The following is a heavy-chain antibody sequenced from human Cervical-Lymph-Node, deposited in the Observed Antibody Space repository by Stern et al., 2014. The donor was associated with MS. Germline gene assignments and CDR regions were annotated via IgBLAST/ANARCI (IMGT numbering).Heavy chain of an antibody. V-gene: IGHV3-21*01. CDR1: GFTFSSYS. J-gene: IGHJ3*02. CDR3: ARDQGGKYYDSSGYYSDAFDI. CDR2: ISSSCSYI. D-gene: IGHD3-22*01. Sequence: EVQLVESGGGLVKPGGSLRLSCAASGFTFSSYSMNWVRQAPGKGLEWVSSISSSCSYIYYADSVKGRFTISRDNAKNSLYLQMNSLRAEDTAVYYCARDQGGKYYDSSGYYSDAFDIWGQGTMVTVSS.